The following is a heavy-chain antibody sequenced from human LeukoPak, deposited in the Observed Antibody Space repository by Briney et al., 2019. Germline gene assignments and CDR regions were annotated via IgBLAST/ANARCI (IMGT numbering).Heavy chain of an antibody. J-gene: IGHJ6*02. CDR2: ISYYGSNK. Sequence: GSLRLSCAASGFTFSNAWMSWVRQAPGKGLEWVAVISYYGSNKYYADSVKGRFTISRDNSKNTLYLQMNSLRAEDTAVYYCAKDGKWFGEFLYYYYGMDVWGQGTTVTVSS. CDR3: AKDGKWFGEFLYYYYGMDV. CDR1: GFTFSNAW. D-gene: IGHD3-10*01. V-gene: IGHV3-30*18.